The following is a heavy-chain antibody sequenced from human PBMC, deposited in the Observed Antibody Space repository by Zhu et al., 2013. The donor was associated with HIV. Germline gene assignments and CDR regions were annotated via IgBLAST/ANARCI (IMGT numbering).Heavy chain of an antibody. CDR2: ISSSGST. V-gene: IGHV3-48*03. J-gene: IGHJ4*02. Sequence: EVQLVESGGGLVQPGGSLRLSCAASGFIFSSYEMKWVRQAPGKGLEWVSYISSSGSTKYADSVKGRFTVSRENAKKSLYLQMNSLRAEDTAVYYCARGFGFDYWGQGTLVTVSS. D-gene: IGHD3-10*01. CDR3: ARGFGFDY. CDR1: GFIFSSYE.